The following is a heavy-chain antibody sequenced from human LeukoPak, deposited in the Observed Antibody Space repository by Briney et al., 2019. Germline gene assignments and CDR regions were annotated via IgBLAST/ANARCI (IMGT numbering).Heavy chain of an antibody. CDR1: GGSISSYY. J-gene: IGHJ6*03. D-gene: IGHD3-10*01. Sequence: PSETLSLTCTVSGGSISSYYWSWIRQPPGKGLEWIGNIYYSGSTNYNPSLKSRVTISVDTSKNQFSLKLSSVTAADTAVYYCARDTGDYMDVWGKGTTVTVSS. CDR3: ARDTGDYMDV. V-gene: IGHV4-59*01. CDR2: IYYSGST.